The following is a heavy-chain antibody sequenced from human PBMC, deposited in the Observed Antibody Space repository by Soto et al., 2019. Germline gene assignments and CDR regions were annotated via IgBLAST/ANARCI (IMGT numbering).Heavy chain of an antibody. Sequence: QLVGSGGGLVQPGGSLRLSCAASGFTFSSYWLHWVRQAPGEGLVWVSRINPDGGRTNYADSVKGRFTISRDNAKNTLYLRMNGLRAEDTAVYYCARVKFESYDWVDPWGQGTLVTVSS. D-gene: IGHD3-16*01. CDR2: INPDGGRT. V-gene: IGHV3-74*01. CDR1: GFTFSSYW. CDR3: ARVKFESYDWVDP. J-gene: IGHJ5*02.